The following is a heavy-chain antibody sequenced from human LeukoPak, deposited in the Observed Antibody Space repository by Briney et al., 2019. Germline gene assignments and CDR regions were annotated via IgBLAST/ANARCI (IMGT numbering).Heavy chain of an antibody. CDR2: INPKSGGT. V-gene: IGHV1-2*02. Sequence: GALVKVSCKASGYTFSGYYMHWVRQAPGQGLEWMGWINPKSGGTNYAQKFQGRVTMTRDTSISTAYMELSRLTSDDTAVYYCARAPYYYGSGNPLYYYMDVWGKGTTVTVSS. D-gene: IGHD3-10*01. J-gene: IGHJ6*03. CDR1: GYTFSGYY. CDR3: ARAPYYYGSGNPLYYYMDV.